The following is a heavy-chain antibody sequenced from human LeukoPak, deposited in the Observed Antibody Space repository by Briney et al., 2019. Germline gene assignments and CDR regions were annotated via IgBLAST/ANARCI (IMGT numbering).Heavy chain of an antibody. CDR3: ARSDTVTPNWFDP. CDR1: GGSISRGGYY. J-gene: IGHJ5*02. D-gene: IGHD4-17*01. CDR2: IYYSGST. V-gene: IGHV4-31*02. Sequence: SQTLSLNWTVSGGSISRGGYYLGWIRQHPGKGLEGIGYIYYSGSTYYNPSLKSRVTISVDTSKNRFSLKLSSVTAADTAVYYCARSDTVTPNWFDPWGQGTLVTVSS.